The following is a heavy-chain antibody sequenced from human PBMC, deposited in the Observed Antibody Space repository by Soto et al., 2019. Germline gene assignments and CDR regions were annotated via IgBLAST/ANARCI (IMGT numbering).Heavy chain of an antibody. CDR2: INHSGST. CDR1: GGSFSGYY. V-gene: IGHV4-34*01. J-gene: IGHJ5*02. CDR3: ARGRLVLRYFDWLQSRSWFDP. Sequence: PSETLSLTCAVYGGSFSGYYWSWIRQPPGRGREWIGEINHSGSTNYNPSLKSRVTISVDTSKNQFSLKLSSVTAADTAVYYCARGRLVLRYFDWLQSRSWFDPWGQGTLVTVS. D-gene: IGHD3-9*01.